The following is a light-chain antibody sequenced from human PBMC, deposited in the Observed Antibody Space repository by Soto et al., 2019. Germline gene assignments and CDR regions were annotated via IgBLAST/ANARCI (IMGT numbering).Light chain of an antibody. CDR2: AAS. J-gene: IGKJ1*01. CDR3: QQYGSSRWT. CDR1: QSVSSSY. Sequence: EVVLTQSPGTLSLSPGERTTLSCRASQSVSSSYLAWYQQKPGQAPRLLIYAASSRATGIPDRFSGSGSGTDFTLTISRLEPEDFAEYYCQQYGSSRWTFGQGTKVDIK. V-gene: IGKV3-20*01.